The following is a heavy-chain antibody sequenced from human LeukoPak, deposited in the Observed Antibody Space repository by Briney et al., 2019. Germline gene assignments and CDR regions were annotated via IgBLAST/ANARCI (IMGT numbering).Heavy chain of an antibody. J-gene: IGHJ5*02. CDR2: IYYSGST. Sequence: SETLSLTCTVSGYSISSGYYWGWIRQPPGKGLEWIGYIYYSGSTNYKPSLKSRVTISVDTSKNQFSLKLSSVTAADTAVYYCARGGYYGSGNDFRFDPWGQGTLVTVSS. D-gene: IGHD3-10*01. V-gene: IGHV4-61*01. CDR3: ARGGYYGSGNDFRFDP. CDR1: GYSISSGYY.